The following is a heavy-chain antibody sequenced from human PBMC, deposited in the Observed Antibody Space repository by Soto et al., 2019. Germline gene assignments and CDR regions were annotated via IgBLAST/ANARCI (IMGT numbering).Heavy chain of an antibody. CDR2: IYWDDDK. Sequence: QITLKESGPTLVKPTQTLTLTCTFSGFSLSTSGVGVGWIRQPPGKALEWLALIYWDDDKRYSPSLKSRLTIPKDTSKNQVVLTMTNRDPVDTATYYCAHRPSYCSGGSCYSGFDYWGQGTLVTVSS. J-gene: IGHJ4*02. CDR1: GFSLSTSGVG. D-gene: IGHD2-15*01. V-gene: IGHV2-5*02. CDR3: AHRPSYCSGGSCYSGFDY.